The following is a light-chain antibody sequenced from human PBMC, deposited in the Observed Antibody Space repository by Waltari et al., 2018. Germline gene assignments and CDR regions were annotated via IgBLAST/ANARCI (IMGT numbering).Light chain of an antibody. J-gene: IGLJ2*01. CDR1: RSNVGSNT. CDR2: SYN. Sequence: QSVLSQPPSESGTPGQRVTISCSGTRSNVGSNTVNWYQHLPGTSPKLLTYSYNPRPPGVPDRFSPSTSGTSASLAISGLQSEDECDYYCAAWDGGLNGLIFGGGTKLTVL. V-gene: IGLV1-44*01. CDR3: AAWDGGLNGLI.